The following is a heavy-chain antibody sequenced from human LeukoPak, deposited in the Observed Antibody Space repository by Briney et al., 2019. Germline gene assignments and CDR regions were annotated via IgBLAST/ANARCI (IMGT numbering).Heavy chain of an antibody. CDR3: ARMLRGTGVVVPAAGYYYYMDV. CDR2: IDWDDDK. CDR1: GFSLSTSGMC. Sequence: SGPTLVNPTQTLTLTCTFSGFSLSTSGMCVSWIRQPPGKALEWLARIDWDDDKYYSTSLKTRLTISKDTSKNQVVLTMTNMDPVDTATYYCARMLRGTGVVVPAAGYYYYMDVWGKGTTVTVSS. J-gene: IGHJ6*03. V-gene: IGHV2-70*11. D-gene: IGHD2-2*01.